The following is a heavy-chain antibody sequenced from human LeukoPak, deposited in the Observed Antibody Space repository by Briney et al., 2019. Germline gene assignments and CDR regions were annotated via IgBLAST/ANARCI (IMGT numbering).Heavy chain of an antibody. J-gene: IGHJ4*02. CDR2: ISGSGGST. CDR1: GFTFRSYA. CDR3: AKEGLFGVVVSYFDY. V-gene: IGHV3-23*01. Sequence: GASLRLSCAASGFTFRSYAMSWVRQAPGKGLEWVSAISGSGGSTYYADSVKGRFTISRDNSKNTLYLQMNSLRAEDTAVYYCAKEGLFGVVVSYFDYWGQGALVTVSS. D-gene: IGHD3-22*01.